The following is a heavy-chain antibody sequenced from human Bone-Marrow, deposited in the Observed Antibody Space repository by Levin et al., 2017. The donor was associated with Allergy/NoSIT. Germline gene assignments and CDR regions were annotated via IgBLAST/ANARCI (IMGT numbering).Heavy chain of an antibody. J-gene: IGHJ4*02. V-gene: IGHV3-23*01. CDR3: AKDAPLIAAPREAFDY. CDR2: ISGSGGST. Sequence: GESLKISCAASGFTFSSYAMSWVRQAPGKGLEWVSAISGSGGSTYYADSVKGRFTISRDNSKNTLYLQMNSLRAEDTAVYYCAKDAPLIAAPREAFDYWGQGTLVTVSS. CDR1: GFTFSSYA. D-gene: IGHD6-6*01.